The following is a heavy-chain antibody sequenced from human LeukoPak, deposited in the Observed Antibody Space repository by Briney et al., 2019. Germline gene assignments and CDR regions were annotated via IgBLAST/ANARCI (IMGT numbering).Heavy chain of an antibody. CDR2: IYYSGST. J-gene: IGHJ3*02. CDR1: GGSISSGDYY. Sequence: SETLSLTCTVSGGSISSGDYYWSWIRQPPGKGLEWIGYIYYSGSTYYNPSLKSRVTISVDTSKNQFSLKLSSVTAADTAVYYCAGYHGSGSYYPENCAFDIWGQGTMVTVSS. D-gene: IGHD3-10*01. V-gene: IGHV4-30-4*01. CDR3: AGYHGSGSYYPENCAFDI.